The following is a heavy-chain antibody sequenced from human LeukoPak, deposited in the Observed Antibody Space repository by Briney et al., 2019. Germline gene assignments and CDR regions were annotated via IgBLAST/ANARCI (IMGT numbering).Heavy chain of an antibody. CDR2: VNHSGDT. J-gene: IGHJ4*02. CDR1: GGSFRGYY. D-gene: IGHD3-10*01. Sequence: SETLSLTCAVYGGSFRGYYWTWIRQAPGKGLEWIGEVNHSGDTNYNSSLKRRVTISADTSKNQFSLKLSSVTAADTAVYYCARDRGSGTYYLREFDSWGQGTLVTVSS. V-gene: IGHV4-34*01. CDR3: ARDRGSGTYYLREFDS.